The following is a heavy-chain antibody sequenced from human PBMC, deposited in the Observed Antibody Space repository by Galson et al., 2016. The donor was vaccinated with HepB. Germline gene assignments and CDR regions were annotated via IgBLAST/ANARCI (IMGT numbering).Heavy chain of an antibody. CDR1: GFTFSTYT. Sequence: SLRLSCAASGFTFSTYTMTWVRQAPGKGLEWVSSVSHSSTYVYYADSVEGRFTISRDNAKNSLYLEMNSLRVEDTAVFSCARSLGWYFDVWGRGTLVTVSS. V-gene: IGHV3-21*01. CDR3: ARSLGWYFDV. CDR2: VSHSSTYV. D-gene: IGHD6-6*01. J-gene: IGHJ2*01.